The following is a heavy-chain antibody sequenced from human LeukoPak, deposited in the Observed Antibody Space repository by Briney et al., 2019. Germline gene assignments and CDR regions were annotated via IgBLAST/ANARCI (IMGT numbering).Heavy chain of an antibody. CDR1: GGVISTYY. J-gene: IGHJ5*02. CDR2: IYYSGST. CDR3: ARPYYYDSRIDP. D-gene: IGHD3-22*01. Sequence: PSETLSLTCTVSGGVISTYYWSWIRQPPGKGLEWIGYIYYSGSTYYNPSLKSRVTISVDTSKNQLSLKLSSVTAADTAVYYCARPYYYDSRIDPWGQGTLVTVSS. V-gene: IGHV4-59*08.